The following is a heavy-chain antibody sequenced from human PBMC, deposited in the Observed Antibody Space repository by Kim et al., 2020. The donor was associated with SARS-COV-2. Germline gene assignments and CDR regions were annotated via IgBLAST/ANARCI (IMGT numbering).Heavy chain of an antibody. Sequence: GSLRLSCAASGFTFSSYSMNWVRQAPGKGLEWVSSISSSSSYIYYADSVKGRFTISRDNAKNSLYLQMNSLRAEDTAVYYCASAVLTGAGAFDIWGQGTMVTVSS. D-gene: IGHD1-20*01. CDR1: GFTFSSYS. J-gene: IGHJ3*02. CDR3: ASAVLTGAGAFDI. CDR2: ISSSSSYI. V-gene: IGHV3-21*01.